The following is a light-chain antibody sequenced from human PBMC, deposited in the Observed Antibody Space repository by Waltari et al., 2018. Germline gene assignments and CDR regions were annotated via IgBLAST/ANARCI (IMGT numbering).Light chain of an antibody. V-gene: IGKV4-1*01. Sequence: DIVMTQSPDSLAVSLGARATINCKYSQSVLYSSNNKNYLAWYQQKPGQPPKLLIYWASTRESGVPDRFSGSGSGTDFTLTISSLQAEDVAVYYCQQYYSTPLTFGGGTKVEIK. CDR1: QSVLYSSNNKNY. CDR2: WAS. CDR3: QQYYSTPLT. J-gene: IGKJ4*01.